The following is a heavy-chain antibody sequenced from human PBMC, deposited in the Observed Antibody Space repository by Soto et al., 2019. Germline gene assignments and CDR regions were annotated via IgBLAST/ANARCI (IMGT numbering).Heavy chain of an antibody. CDR1: GFAFFSHV. CDR3: TKDVTGDVGADY. D-gene: IGHD2-21*02. Sequence: EVQLVESGGALVQPGGSLTLSCAASGFAFFSHVMSWVRQAPGKGLEWVSTVKTTGDTTFYAGPVKGRFTASRDDSKSTLFPHMYSLRVADTATYYCTKDVTGDVGADYWGQGTPVTVSS. J-gene: IGHJ4*02. V-gene: IGHV3-23*04. CDR2: VKTTGDTT.